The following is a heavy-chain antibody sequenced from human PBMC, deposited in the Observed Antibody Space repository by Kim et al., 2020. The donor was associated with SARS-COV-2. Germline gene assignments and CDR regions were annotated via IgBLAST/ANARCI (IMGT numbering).Heavy chain of an antibody. CDR3: AKGPSYTPSWFDP. CDR2: ISWNSGSI. Sequence: GGSLRLSCAASGFSFGDYAMHWVRQAPGKGLEWVSGISWNSGSIDYADSAKGRFTISRDNAKNSLYLQMNSLRAEDTALYYCAKGPSYTPSWFDPWGQGTLVTVSS. CDR1: GFSFGDYA. V-gene: IGHV3-9*01. J-gene: IGHJ5*02. D-gene: IGHD3-10*01.